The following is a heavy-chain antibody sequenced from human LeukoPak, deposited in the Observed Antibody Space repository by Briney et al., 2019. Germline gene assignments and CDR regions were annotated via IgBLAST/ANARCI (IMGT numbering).Heavy chain of an antibody. Sequence: PSETLSLTCTVSGYSISSGYYWGWIRQPPGQGLEWIGSIYHSGSTYYNPSLKSRVTISVDTSKNQFSLKLSSVTAADTAVYYCARDSISAAGPHFDYWGQGTLVTVSS. V-gene: IGHV4-38-2*02. CDR3: ARDSISAAGPHFDY. CDR2: IYHSGST. J-gene: IGHJ4*02. D-gene: IGHD6-13*01. CDR1: GYSISSGYY.